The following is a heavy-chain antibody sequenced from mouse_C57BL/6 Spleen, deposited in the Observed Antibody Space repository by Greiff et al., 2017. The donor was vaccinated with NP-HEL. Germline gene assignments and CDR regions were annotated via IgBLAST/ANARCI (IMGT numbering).Heavy chain of an antibody. CDR3: ARRNDYSVFAY. V-gene: IGHV1-80*01. Sequence: QVHVKQSGAELVKPGASVKISCKASGYAFSSYWMNWVKQRPGKGLEWIGQIYPGDGDTNYNGKFKGKATLTADKSSSTAYMQLSSLTSEDSAVYFCARRNDYSVFAYWGQGTLVTVSA. CDR1: GYAFSSYW. D-gene: IGHD2-13*01. CDR2: IYPGDGDT. J-gene: IGHJ3*01.